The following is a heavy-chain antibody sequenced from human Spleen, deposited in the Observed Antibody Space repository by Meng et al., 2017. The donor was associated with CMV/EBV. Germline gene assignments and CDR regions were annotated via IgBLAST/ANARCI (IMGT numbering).Heavy chain of an antibody. CDR1: GYSISSGYY. CDR2: ILHTGST. J-gene: IGHJ6*02. CDR3: ARWVSGGGSCYCMDV. D-gene: IGHD2-15*01. V-gene: IGHV4-38-2*01. Sequence: SETLSLTCAVSGYSISSGYYWGWIRQSPGKGLEWIGSILHTGSTYFNPSLRSRVTISIDTPKNQVSLRLSSVTTADTAVYYCARWVSGGGSCYCMDVWGQGTTVTVSS.